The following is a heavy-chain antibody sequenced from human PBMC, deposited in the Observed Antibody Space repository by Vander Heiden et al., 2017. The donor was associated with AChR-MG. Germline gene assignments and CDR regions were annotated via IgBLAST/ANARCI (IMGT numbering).Heavy chain of an antibody. D-gene: IGHD2-15*01. Sequence: QVQLVQSGAEVKKPGASVKVSCKASGYTFTSYDINWVRQATGQGLEWMGWMNPNSGNTGYAQKFQGRVTMTRNTSISTAYMELSSLRSEDTAVYYCARGAVVVVAASIYYYYMDVWGKGTTVTVSS. CDR3: ARGAVVVVAASIYYYYMDV. CDR2: MNPNSGNT. V-gene: IGHV1-8*01. CDR1: GYTFTSYD. J-gene: IGHJ6*03.